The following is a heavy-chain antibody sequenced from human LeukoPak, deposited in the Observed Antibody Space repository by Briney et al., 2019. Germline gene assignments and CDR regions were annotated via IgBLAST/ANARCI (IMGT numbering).Heavy chain of an antibody. J-gene: IGHJ3*01. CDR1: GFTFSNYG. D-gene: IGHD4-17*01. CDR2: ISGRGDTT. V-gene: IGHV3-23*01. Sequence: GGSLRLSCAGSGFTFSNYGMTWVRQAPGKGLEWVTAISGRGDTTRYGESVKGRFTVSRDNSKNTLYLEMTNLRAEDAAVYFCVMDPNGDYLGAFDFWGQGTLVTVSS. CDR3: VMDPNGDYLGAFDF.